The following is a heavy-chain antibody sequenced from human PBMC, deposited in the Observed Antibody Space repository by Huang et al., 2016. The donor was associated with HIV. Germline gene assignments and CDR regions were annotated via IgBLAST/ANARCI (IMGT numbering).Heavy chain of an antibody. Sequence: QVQLVQSGSELKKTGASVKVSCKASGYIFSSYAMNWVRQAPGQGLEWMGGINTNTGNPTYAKGFTGRFVFDLDTSVSTAYLQISSLKAEDTAVYYCARKPETYHYDSSGYYWNYFDYWGQGTLVTVSS. CDR3: ARKPETYHYDSSGYYWNYFDY. CDR2: INTNTGNP. V-gene: IGHV7-4-1*02. CDR1: GYIFSSYA. J-gene: IGHJ4*02. D-gene: IGHD3-22*01.